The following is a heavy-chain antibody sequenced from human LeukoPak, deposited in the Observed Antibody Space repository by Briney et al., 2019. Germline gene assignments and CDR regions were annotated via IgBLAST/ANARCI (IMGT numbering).Heavy chain of an antibody. V-gene: IGHV3-23*01. D-gene: IGHD3-9*01. CDR2: ISGSGGST. CDR3: ARDNLVALFDY. J-gene: IGHJ4*02. Sequence: GGSLRLSCAASGFTFSSYAMSWVRQAPGKGLEWVSAISGSGGSTYYADSVKGRFTISRDNSKSTLYLQMNSLRPEDTAVYYCARDNLVALFDYWGQGTLVTVSS. CDR1: GFTFSSYA.